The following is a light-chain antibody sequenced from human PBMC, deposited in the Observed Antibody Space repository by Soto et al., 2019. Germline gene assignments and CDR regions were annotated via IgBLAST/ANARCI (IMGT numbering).Light chain of an antibody. CDR2: EAS. V-gene: IGKV1-5*03. CDR3: QHYNSYSEA. Sequence: DIRMTQSASTLSGSVGDRVTITCRASQAISSWLAWDQQKPRKAPKLLIYEASALKSGVPSRFSGSGSGTEFTLTISSLQPDDFATYYRQHYNSYSEAFGQGTK. CDR1: QAISSW. J-gene: IGKJ1*01.